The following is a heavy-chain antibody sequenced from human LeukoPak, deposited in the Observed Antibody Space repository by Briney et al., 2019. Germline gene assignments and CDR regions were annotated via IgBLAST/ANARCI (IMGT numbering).Heavy chain of an antibody. D-gene: IGHD4/OR15-4a*01. Sequence: SETLSLTCTVSGGSISSGSYYWSWIRQPAGKGLEWIGRIYTSGSTNYNPTLKSRVTISVDTSKNQFSLKLSSVTAADTAVYYCAREGADAFDIWGQGTMVTVSS. CDR1: GGSISSGSYY. J-gene: IGHJ3*02. V-gene: IGHV4-61*02. CDR2: IYTSGST. CDR3: AREGADAFDI.